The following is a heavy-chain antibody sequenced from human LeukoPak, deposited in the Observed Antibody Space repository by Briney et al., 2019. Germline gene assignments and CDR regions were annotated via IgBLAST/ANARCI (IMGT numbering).Heavy chain of an antibody. CDR2: IYYSGST. Sequence: SETLSLTCTVSGGSISSYYWSWIRQPPGKGLEWIGYIYYSGSTNYNPSPKSRVTISVDTSKNQFSLKLSSVTAADTAVYYCARIYDYVWGSYRYTGHFDYWGQGTLVTVS. D-gene: IGHD3-16*02. CDR3: ARIYDYVWGSYRYTGHFDY. CDR1: GGSISSYY. J-gene: IGHJ4*02. V-gene: IGHV4-59*12.